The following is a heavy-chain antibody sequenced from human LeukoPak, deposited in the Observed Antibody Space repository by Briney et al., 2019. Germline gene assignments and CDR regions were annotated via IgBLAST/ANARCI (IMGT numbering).Heavy chain of an antibody. V-gene: IGHV5-51*01. CDR3: ARQGGASSRNKYYYYYMDV. J-gene: IGHJ6*03. CDR1: GYSFTSYW. CDR2: IYPGDSDT. Sequence: GESLKISCKGSGYSFTSYWIGWVRQMPGKGLEWMGIIYPGDSDTRYSPSFQGQVTISADKSISTAYLQWSSLKASDTAMYYCARQGGASSRNKYYYYYMDVWGKGTTVTVSS. D-gene: IGHD6-13*01.